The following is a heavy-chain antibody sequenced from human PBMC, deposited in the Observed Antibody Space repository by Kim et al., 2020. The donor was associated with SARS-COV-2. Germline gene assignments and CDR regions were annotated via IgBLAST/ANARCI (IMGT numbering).Heavy chain of an antibody. CDR2: ISIGHDDT. CDR3: ARGSGWAFDY. Sequence: ASVKVSCKASGYTFINYVMHWVCQAPGHRLEWMGLISIGHDDTKYSQKFRGRVTITRDTTASTAYMELSSLRSEDTAVYYCARGSGWAFDYWGQGTLVTVAS. V-gene: IGHV1-3*04. D-gene: IGHD6-19*01. J-gene: IGHJ4*02. CDR1: GYTFINYV.